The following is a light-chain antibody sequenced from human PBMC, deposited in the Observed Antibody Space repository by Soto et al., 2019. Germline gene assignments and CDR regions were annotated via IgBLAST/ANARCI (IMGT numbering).Light chain of an antibody. CDR1: SSDVGNYNL. Sequence: QSALTQPASVSGSPGQSITISCTGTSSDVGNYNLVSWYQQHPGKAPKLMIYADSRRPSGVSHRFSGSKSGNTASLTISGLQAEDESDYYCCSHAGGSTYVFGTGTKLTVL. CDR3: CSHAGGSTYV. V-gene: IGLV2-23*01. J-gene: IGLJ1*01. CDR2: ADS.